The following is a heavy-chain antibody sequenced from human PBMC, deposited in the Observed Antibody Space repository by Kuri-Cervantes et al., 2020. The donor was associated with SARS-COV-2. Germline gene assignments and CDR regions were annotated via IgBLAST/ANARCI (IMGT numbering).Heavy chain of an antibody. CDR3: TTDPNYDFWSGYPQFDY. D-gene: IGHD3-3*01. CDR1: GFTFGDYA. J-gene: IGHJ4*02. CDR2: IRSKADGGTT. V-gene: IGHV3-49*04. Sequence: GGSLRLSCIASGFTFGDYAMSWVRQAPGKGLEWVGFIRSKADGGTTDYAAPVKGRFTISRDDSKNTLYLQMNSLKTEDTAVYYCTTDPNYDFWSGYPQFDYWGQGTLVTVSS.